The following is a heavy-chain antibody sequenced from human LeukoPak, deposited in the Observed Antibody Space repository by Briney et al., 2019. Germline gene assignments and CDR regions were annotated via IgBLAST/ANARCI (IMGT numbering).Heavy chain of an antibody. CDR2: IYPGDSDT. D-gene: IGHD2-2*01. V-gene: IGHV5-51*01. J-gene: IGHJ4*02. CDR3: ARLGYCSRGTCYAFDY. Sequence: GESLKISFNGSGYPFTSKWIGWVRQLPGKGLEWMGIIYPGDSDTRYSPSFQGQVTMSADKSITTAYLQWSSLKASDTAMYYCARLGYCSRGTCYAFDYWGQGTLVTVSS. CDR1: GYPFTSKW.